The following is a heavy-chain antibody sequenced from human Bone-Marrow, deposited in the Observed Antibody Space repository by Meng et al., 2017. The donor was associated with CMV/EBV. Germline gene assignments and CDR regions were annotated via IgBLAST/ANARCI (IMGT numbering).Heavy chain of an antibody. CDR3: ASQYCTNGVCPITFDY. J-gene: IGHJ4*02. D-gene: IGHD2-8*01. V-gene: IGHV4-39*07. Sequence: SETLSLTCTVSGGSISSSSYYWGWIRQPPGKGLEWIGSIYYSGSTYYNPSLKSRVTISVDTSKNQFSLKLSSVTAADTAVYYCASQYCTNGVCPITFDYWGQGTLVTVSS. CDR1: GGSISSSSYY. CDR2: IYYSGST.